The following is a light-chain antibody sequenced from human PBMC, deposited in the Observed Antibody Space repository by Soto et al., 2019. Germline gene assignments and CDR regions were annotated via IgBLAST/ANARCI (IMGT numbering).Light chain of an antibody. CDR3: AAWDDSLNGYV. J-gene: IGLJ1*01. CDR1: SSNIGNNA. Sequence: QPALTQPPSVSEAPRQRVTISCSGSSSNIGNNAVNWYQQLPGKAPKLLIYYDDLLPSGVSDRFSGSKSGTSASLAISGLQSEDEADYYCAAWDDSLNGYVFGTGTRSPS. V-gene: IGLV1-36*01. CDR2: YDD.